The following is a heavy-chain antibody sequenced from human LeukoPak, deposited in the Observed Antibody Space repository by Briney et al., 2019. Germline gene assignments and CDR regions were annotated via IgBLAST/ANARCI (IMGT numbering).Heavy chain of an antibody. Sequence: GGSLRLSCAASGFTFDDYAMHWVRQAPGKGLECVSLISWDGGSTYYADSVKGRFTISRDNSKNSLYLQMNSLRAEDTALYYCAKDAYSSSWYGGNYYYYMDVWGKGTTVTVSS. V-gene: IGHV3-43D*03. D-gene: IGHD6-13*01. CDR2: ISWDGGST. CDR1: GFTFDDYA. J-gene: IGHJ6*03. CDR3: AKDAYSSSWYGGNYYYYMDV.